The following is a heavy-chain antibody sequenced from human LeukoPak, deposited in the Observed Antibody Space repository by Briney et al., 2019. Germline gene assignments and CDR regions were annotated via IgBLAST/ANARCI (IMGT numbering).Heavy chain of an antibody. CDR1: GGSISNYC. Sequence: SETLSPTCTVSGGSISNYCWNWIRQPPRKGLEWIGYIYHSGSTNYNPSLKSRVTISVDTSKNQFSLKLNSVTAADTAVYYCARLVGGGRNYFDYWGQGTLVTVSS. CDR3: ARLVGGGRNYFDY. V-gene: IGHV4-59*08. CDR2: IYHSGST. D-gene: IGHD2-15*01. J-gene: IGHJ4*02.